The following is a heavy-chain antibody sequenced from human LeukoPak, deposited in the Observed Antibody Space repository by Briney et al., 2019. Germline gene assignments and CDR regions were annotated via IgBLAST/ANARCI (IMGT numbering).Heavy chain of an antibody. CDR1: GFTFSDHY. CDR3: ARDTAAALDH. J-gene: IGHJ4*02. CDR2: TKHKAESYIT. Sequence: GGSLRLSCAASGFTFSDHYKDWVRQAPGKGLEWIARTKHKAESYITQYAASVKGRFISSRDDSQNSLWLQMNSLRTEDTAVYYCARDTAAALDHWGQGILVTVSS. V-gene: IGHV3-72*01. D-gene: IGHD6-13*01.